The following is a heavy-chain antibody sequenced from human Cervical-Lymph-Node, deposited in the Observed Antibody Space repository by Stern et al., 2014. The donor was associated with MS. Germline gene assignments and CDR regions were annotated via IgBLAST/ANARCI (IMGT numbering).Heavy chain of an antibody. CDR2: IYWDDDK. D-gene: IGHD5-18*01. V-gene: IGHV2-5*02. Sequence: QVTLRESGTTLVKPTQTLTLTCTFSGFSLSTSGVGVGWIRQPPGKALDWLALIYWDDDKRYSPSLKSRLTITKDPSKSQVVLTMTNMDPVDTATYYCAHRRAAMALNYWGQGTLVTVSS. CDR3: AHRRAAMALNY. CDR1: GFSLSTSGVG. J-gene: IGHJ4*02.